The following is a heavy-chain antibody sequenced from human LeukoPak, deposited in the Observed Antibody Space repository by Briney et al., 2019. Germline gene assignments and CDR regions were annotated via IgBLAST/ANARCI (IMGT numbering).Heavy chain of an antibody. J-gene: IGHJ4*02. CDR1: GGSFNDYY. D-gene: IGHD5-24*01. V-gene: IGHV4-34*01. CDR3: ARGRARWLLGVLDY. CDR2: IRHSGST. Sequence: SETLSLTCDVSGGSFNDYYWSWIRQAPGKGLEWIGEIRHSGSTNYNPSLKSRVTISVDTSKNQFSLKLSSVTAADTAVYYCARGRARWLLGVLDYWGQGTLVTVSS.